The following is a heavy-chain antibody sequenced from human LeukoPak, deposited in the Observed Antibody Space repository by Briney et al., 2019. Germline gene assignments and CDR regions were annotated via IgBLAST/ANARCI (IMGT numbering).Heavy chain of an antibody. V-gene: IGHV4-39*07. D-gene: IGHD6-13*01. CDR2: IYYSGST. CDR3: ARRGSAAGTGSFDY. J-gene: IGHJ4*02. CDR1: GGSISSSSYY. Sequence: SETLSLTCTVSGGSISSSSYYWSWIRQPPGKGLEWIGSIYYSGSTYYNPSLKSRVTISVDTSKNQFSLKLSSVTAADTAVYYCARRGSAAGTGSFDYWGQGTLVTVSS.